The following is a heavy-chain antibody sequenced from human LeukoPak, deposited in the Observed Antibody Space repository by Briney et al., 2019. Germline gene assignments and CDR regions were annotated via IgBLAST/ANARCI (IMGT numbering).Heavy chain of an antibody. V-gene: IGHV3-23*01. J-gene: IGHJ6*02. D-gene: IGHD3-16*01. CDR3: AKGGGYYYYYYGMDV. Sequence: GGSLRLSCAASGFTFSSYAMTWVRQAPGKGLEWVSGISGSGGRADYADSVKGRFTISRDNSKNTLYLQMNSLRAEDTAVYYCAKGGGYYYYYYGMDVWSQGTTVTVS. CDR1: GFTFSSYA. CDR2: ISGSGGRA.